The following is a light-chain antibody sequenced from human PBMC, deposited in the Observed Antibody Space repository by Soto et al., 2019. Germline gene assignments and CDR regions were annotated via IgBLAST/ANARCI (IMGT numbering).Light chain of an antibody. V-gene: IGKV3-20*01. Sequence: EIVLTQSPVTLSLSPGYRATLSCMASQTVRNNYLAWYQQKPGQAPRLLIYDASSRATGIPDRFSGGGSGTDFTLTISRLEPEDFAVYYCQQFSSYPLTFGGGTRWIS. CDR2: DAS. CDR3: QQFSSYPLT. CDR1: QTVRNNY. J-gene: IGKJ4*01.